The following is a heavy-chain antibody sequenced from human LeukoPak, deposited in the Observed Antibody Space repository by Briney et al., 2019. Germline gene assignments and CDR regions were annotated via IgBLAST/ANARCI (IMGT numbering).Heavy chain of an antibody. Sequence: ASVKVSCKTSGYTFTDHYIHWIRQTPRPGLEWLGWINTQRGSTDSAQNFQGRLTITRDTSINTAYMELFSLTSDDTAIYYCARSTLIMIRGAVDYWGQGSLVAVSS. CDR1: GYTFTDHY. D-gene: IGHD3-10*01. CDR3: ARSTLIMIRGAVDY. V-gene: IGHV1-2*02. CDR2: INTQRGST. J-gene: IGHJ4*02.